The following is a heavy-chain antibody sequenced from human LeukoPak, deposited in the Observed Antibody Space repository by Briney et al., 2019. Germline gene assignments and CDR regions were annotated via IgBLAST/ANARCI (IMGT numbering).Heavy chain of an antibody. D-gene: IGHD6-19*01. V-gene: IGHV3-49*03. CDR3: TRVETGVYSSGWFEGVVLFDY. CDR2: IRSKAYGGTT. CDR1: GFTFGDYA. Sequence: PGGSLRLSCTASGFTFGDYAMSWFRQAPGKGLEWVGFIRSKAYGGTTEYAASVKGRFTISRDDSKSIAYLQMNSLKTEDTAVYYCTRVETGVYSSGWFEGVVLFDYWGQGTLVTVSS. J-gene: IGHJ4*02.